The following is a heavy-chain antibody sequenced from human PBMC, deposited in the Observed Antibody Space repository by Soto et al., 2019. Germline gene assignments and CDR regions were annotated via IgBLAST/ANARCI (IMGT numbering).Heavy chain of an antibody. CDR2: INAGNGNT. V-gene: IGHV1-3*01. J-gene: IGHJ5*02. CDR1: GYTFTSYA. Sequence: QVQLVQSGAEVKKPGASVKVSCKASGYTFTSYAMHWVRQAPGQRLEWMRWINAGNGNTKYSQKFQGRVTITRDTSTNKAYMELSSQRSEDTAVYYCARGGYCSSTSCYLGWFDPWGQGTLVTVSS. D-gene: IGHD2-2*01. CDR3: ARGGYCSSTSCYLGWFDP.